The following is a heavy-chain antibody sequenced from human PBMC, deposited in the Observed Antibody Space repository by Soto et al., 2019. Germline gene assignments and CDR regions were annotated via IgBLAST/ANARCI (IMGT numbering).Heavy chain of an antibody. D-gene: IGHD3-16*01. CDR2: IYYSGST. V-gene: IGHV4-61*01. CDR3: ARDRGRGWFDP. CDR1: GGSVSSGSYY. J-gene: IGHJ5*02. Sequence: TSETLSLTCTVSGGSVSSGSYYWSWIRQPPGKGLEWIGYIYYSGSTNYNPSLKSRVTISVDTSKNQFSLKLSSVTAADTAVYYCARDRGRGWFDPWGQGTLVTVSS.